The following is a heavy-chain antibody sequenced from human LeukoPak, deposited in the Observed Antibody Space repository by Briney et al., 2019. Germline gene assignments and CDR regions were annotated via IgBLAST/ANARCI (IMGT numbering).Heavy chain of an antibody. CDR2: INPNSGGT. Sequence: ASVKVSCKASGYTFTGYYMHWVRQAPGQGLEWMGWINPNSGGTNYAQKFQGRVTMTRDTSISTAYMELSRLRSDDTAVYYCARDRTTTPTYYYDSSGYPNRIDYWGQGTLVTVSS. D-gene: IGHD3-22*01. J-gene: IGHJ4*02. CDR3: ARDRTTTPTYYYDSSGYPNRIDY. V-gene: IGHV1-2*02. CDR1: GYTFTGYY.